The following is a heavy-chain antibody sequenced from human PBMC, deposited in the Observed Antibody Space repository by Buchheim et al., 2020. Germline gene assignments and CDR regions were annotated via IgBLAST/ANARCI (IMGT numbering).Heavy chain of an antibody. CDR1: GLTFSYFA. J-gene: IGHJ4*02. CDR2: VGASGADT. Sequence: EVRLVESGGALVQPGGSLRLSCAASGLTFSYFAMRWVRQAPGKGLEWVSTVGASGADTFYADSVKGRFIISKDISTNTLYLQMNSLGTEDTALYYCSTGEGGGPDIYWGQGTL. D-gene: IGHD1-14*01. V-gene: IGHV3-23*04. CDR3: STGEGGGPDIY.